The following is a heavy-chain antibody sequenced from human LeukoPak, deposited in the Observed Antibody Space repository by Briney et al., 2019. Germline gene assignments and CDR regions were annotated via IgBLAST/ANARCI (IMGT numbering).Heavy chain of an antibody. D-gene: IGHD3-3*01. V-gene: IGHV3-23*01. Sequence: PGGSLRLSCAASGFTFSSYAMSWVRQAPGEGLEWVSAISGSGGSTYYADSVKGRFTISRDNSKNTLYLQMNSLRAEDTAVYYCAKTYSDFWSGYYTVDYYMDVWGKGTAVTVSS. CDR1: GFTFSSYA. CDR3: AKTYSDFWSGYYTVDYYMDV. CDR2: ISGSGGST. J-gene: IGHJ6*03.